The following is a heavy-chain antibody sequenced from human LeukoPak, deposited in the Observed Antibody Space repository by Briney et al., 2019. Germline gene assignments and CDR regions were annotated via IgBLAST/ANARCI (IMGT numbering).Heavy chain of an antibody. V-gene: IGHV3-48*04. CDR1: GFTFSSYS. Sequence: GGSLRLSCAASGFTFSSYSMNWVRQAPGKGLEWVSYISSSSSTIYYADSVKGRFTISRDNAKNSLYLQMNSLRAEDTALYYCARVGEDRLWFGELSSYYFDYWGQGTLVTVSS. CDR2: ISSSSSTI. D-gene: IGHD3-10*01. CDR3: ARVGEDRLWFGELSSYYFDY. J-gene: IGHJ4*02.